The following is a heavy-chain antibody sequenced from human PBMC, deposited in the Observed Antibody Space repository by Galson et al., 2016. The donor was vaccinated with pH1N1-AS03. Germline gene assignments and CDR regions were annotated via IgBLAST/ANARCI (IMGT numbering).Heavy chain of an antibody. D-gene: IGHD3-22*01. V-gene: IGHV3-33*01. Sequence: SLRLSCAASGLTFSSYGMHWVRQTPGKGLEWVAVIWYDGSNKYYADSVKGRFTISRDNSKNTLYLQMSSLRAEDTAVYYCARGQGYNSGYFDTDYWGRGTLVTVSS. J-gene: IGHJ4*02. CDR1: GLTFSSYG. CDR3: ARGQGYNSGYFDTDY. CDR2: IWYDGSNK.